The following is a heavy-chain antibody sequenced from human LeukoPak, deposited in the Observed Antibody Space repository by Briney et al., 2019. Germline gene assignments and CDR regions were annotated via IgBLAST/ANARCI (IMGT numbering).Heavy chain of an antibody. D-gene: IGHD1-20*01. Sequence: GGSLRLSCAASGFTFSSYSMNWVRQAPGKGLEWVSSISSSSSYIYYADSAKGRFTISRDNAKNSLYLQMNSLRAEDTAVYYCARDRDNWNDGGFDPWGQGTLVTVSS. V-gene: IGHV3-21*01. CDR1: GFTFSSYS. J-gene: IGHJ5*02. CDR3: ARDRDNWNDGGFDP. CDR2: ISSSSSYI.